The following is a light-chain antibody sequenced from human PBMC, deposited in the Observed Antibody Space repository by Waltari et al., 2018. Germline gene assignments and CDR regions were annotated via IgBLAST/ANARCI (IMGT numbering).Light chain of an antibody. Sequence: LVLTQSPSASASLGASVQITCSLPGEYSAYAIAWHQKQPPMGRRYLMSVNSDGSHKKGDAISERFSGSSSDLDRYLIISRLQSDDEADYFCQTWGTGIQVFGSGTKLTVL. CDR2: VNSDGSH. CDR1: GEYSAYA. V-gene: IGLV4-69*01. J-gene: IGLJ3*02. CDR3: QTWGTGIQV.